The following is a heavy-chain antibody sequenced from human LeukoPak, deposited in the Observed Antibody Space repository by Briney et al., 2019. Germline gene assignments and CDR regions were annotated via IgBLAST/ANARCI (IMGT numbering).Heavy chain of an antibody. D-gene: IGHD3-22*01. V-gene: IGHV4-59*01. Sequence: SETLSLTCTVSGGSISSYYWSWIRQPPGKGLEWIGYIYYSGSTNYNPSLKSRVTISVDTSKNHFSLNLRSVTAADTAVYYCARQPFSYDSSGSYSNYYYMDVWGKGTTVTVSS. J-gene: IGHJ6*03. CDR1: GGSISSYY. CDR3: ARQPFSYDSSGSYSNYYYMDV. CDR2: IYYSGST.